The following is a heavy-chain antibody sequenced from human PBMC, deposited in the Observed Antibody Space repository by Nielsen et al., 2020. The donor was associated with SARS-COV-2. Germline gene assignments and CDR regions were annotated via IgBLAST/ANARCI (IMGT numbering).Heavy chain of an antibody. CDR2: IYYSGST. Sequence: SETLSLTCTVSGGSISSSSYYWGWIRQPPGKGLEWIGSIYYSGSTYYNPSLKSRVTISVDTSKNQFSLKLSSVTAADTAVYYCARQGYSGSYSRYWFDPWGQGTLVTVSS. CDR3: ARQGYSGSYSRYWFDP. D-gene: IGHD1-26*01. J-gene: IGHJ5*02. CDR1: GGSISSSSYY. V-gene: IGHV4-39*01.